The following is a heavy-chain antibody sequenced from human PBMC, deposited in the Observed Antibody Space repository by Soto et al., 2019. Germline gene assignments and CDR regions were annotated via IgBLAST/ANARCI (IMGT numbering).Heavy chain of an antibody. J-gene: IGHJ4*02. CDR1: GYTFTSYY. D-gene: IGHD1-1*01. CDR2: INPSGGST. V-gene: IGHV1-46*01. Sequence: QVQLVQSGAEVKKPGASVKVSCKASGYTFTSYYMHWVRQAPGQGLEWMGIINPSGGSTSYAQKFQVRVTMTRDTSTSTVYMELSSLRSEDTAVYYCARLGGTTPEFDYWGQGTLVTVSS. CDR3: ARLGGTTPEFDY.